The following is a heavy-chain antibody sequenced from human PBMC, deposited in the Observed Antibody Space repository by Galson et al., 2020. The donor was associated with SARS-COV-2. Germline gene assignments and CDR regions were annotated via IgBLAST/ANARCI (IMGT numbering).Heavy chain of an antibody. V-gene: IGHV4-59*08. J-gene: IGHJ6*02. CDR1: GGSISTYY. Sequence: SQTLSLTCTVSGGSISTYYWSWIRQAPGKRVERSGFIYDSGTTNYNPSLKSRVSISVDTSNNQFPLSLNSVTAADTAVYYCAGWGDLQHCSGGSCYYYYTFDVWGQGTTVTVSS. CDR3: AGWGDLQHCSGGSCYYYYTFDV. D-gene: IGHD2-15*01. CDR2: IYDSGTT.